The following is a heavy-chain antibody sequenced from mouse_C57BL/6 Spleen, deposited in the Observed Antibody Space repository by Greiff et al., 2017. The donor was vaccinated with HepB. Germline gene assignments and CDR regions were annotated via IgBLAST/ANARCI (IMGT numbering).Heavy chain of an antibody. J-gene: IGHJ2*01. Sequence: VQLQQSGPELVKPGASVKISCKASGYAFSSSWMNWVKQRPGKGLEWIGRIYPGDGDTNYNGKFKGKATLTADKSSSTAYMQLSSLTSEDSAVYFCARERYYGSSPFDYWGQGTTLTVSS. CDR2: IYPGDGDT. V-gene: IGHV1-82*01. CDR3: ARERYYGSSPFDY. D-gene: IGHD1-1*01. CDR1: GYAFSSSW.